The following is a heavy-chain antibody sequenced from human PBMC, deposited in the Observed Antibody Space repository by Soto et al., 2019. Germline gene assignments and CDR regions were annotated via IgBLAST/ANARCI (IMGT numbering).Heavy chain of an antibody. J-gene: IGHJ3*02. D-gene: IGHD6-6*01. Sequence: EVQLVESGGGLVQPGGSLRLSCAASGFTFRRYWMHWVRQASGKGLVWVSRINGDGSSTSYADSVKGRFTVSRDKAKNTLYLQMNSLRVEDTAVYYCVSLVERSDIAFDIWGQGTMVTVSS. CDR2: INGDGSST. CDR1: GFTFRRYW. V-gene: IGHV3-74*01. CDR3: VSLVERSDIAFDI.